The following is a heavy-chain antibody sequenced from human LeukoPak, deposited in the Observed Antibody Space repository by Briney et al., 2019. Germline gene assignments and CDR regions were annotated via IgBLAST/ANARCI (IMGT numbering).Heavy chain of an antibody. CDR2: ISWNSGSI. V-gene: IGHV3-9*01. CDR3: AKDIRRYYDSSGYYRH. CDR1: GFTFSSYS. J-gene: IGHJ4*02. Sequence: GGSLRLSCAASGFTFSSYSMNWVRQAPGKGLEWVSGISWNSGSIGYADSVKGRFTISRDNAKNSLYLQMNSLRAEDTALYYCAKDIRRYYDSSGYYRHWGQGTLVTVSS. D-gene: IGHD3-22*01.